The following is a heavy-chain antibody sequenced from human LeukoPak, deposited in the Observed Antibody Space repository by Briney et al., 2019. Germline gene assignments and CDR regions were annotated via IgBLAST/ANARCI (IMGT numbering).Heavy chain of an antibody. CDR3: AKVRGTYSSGYFFDY. D-gene: IGHD6-19*01. V-gene: IGHV3-9*01. J-gene: IGHJ4*02. CDR1: GFTFDNYA. CDR2: ISWNSGYI. Sequence: GGSLRLSCAASGFTFDNYAMRWVRQAPGKGLEWLSTISWNSGYIGYADSVKGRFTISRDNAKKSLDLQMNSLRAEDTAFYYCAKVRGTYSSGYFFDYWGQGTLVTVSS.